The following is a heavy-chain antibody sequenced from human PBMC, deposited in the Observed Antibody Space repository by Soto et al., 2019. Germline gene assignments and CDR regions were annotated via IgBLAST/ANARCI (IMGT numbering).Heavy chain of an antibody. D-gene: IGHD6-19*01. J-gene: IGHJ4*02. CDR2: ILYSGST. CDR1: GGSITRNNHY. CDR3: ARLGSSGWYQGSYFDC. V-gene: IGHV4-39*01. Sequence: QLQLQESGPGLVKPSETLSLTCIVSGGSITRNNHYWGWIRQSPGKGLEWIGSILYSGSTNYTPSLKSRVTLSVATSKNQFALKMSSVTAADTALYYCARLGSSGWYQGSYFDCWGQGTLVTVSS.